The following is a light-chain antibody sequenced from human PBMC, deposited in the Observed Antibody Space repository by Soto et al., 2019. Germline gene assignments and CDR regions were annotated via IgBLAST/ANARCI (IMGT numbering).Light chain of an antibody. CDR3: CSYAGSSTHAV. V-gene: IGLV2-23*02. Sequence: QSALTQPASVSGSPVQSITISCTGTSSDVGSYNLVSWYQQHPGKAPKLMIYEVSKRPSGVSNRFSGSKSGNTASLTISGLQAEDEADYYCCSYAGSSTHAVFGGGTQLTVL. CDR2: EVS. J-gene: IGLJ7*01. CDR1: SSDVGSYNL.